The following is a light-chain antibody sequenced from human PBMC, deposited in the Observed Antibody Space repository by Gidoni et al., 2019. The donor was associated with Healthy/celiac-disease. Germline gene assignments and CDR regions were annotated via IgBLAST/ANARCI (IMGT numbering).Light chain of an antibody. CDR1: QSVLYSSNNKNY. CDR3: QQDYSTPYT. V-gene: IGKV4-1*01. J-gene: IGKJ2*01. CDR2: GAS. Sequence: DIVLTQSPDSLAVSLRARATINCKSSQSVLYSSNNKNYLAWYQQKPGQPPKLLIYGASTRESGVPDRFSGSGSGTDFTLTSRSLQAEDVAVYYCQQDYSTPYTFGQGTKLEIK.